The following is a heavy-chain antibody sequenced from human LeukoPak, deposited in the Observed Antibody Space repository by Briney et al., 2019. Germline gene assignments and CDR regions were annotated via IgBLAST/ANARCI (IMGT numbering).Heavy chain of an antibody. D-gene: IGHD6-19*01. CDR3: ARDSSGWPEKADYFDY. Sequence: SETLSLTCTVSGGSISSGDYYWSWIRQPAGKGLEWIGRISSSGSTNYNPSLKSRVTISVDTSKNQFSLKLSSVTAADTAVYYCARDSSGWPEKADYFDYWGQGTLVTVSS. V-gene: IGHV4-61*02. CDR2: ISSSGST. CDR1: GGSISSGDYY. J-gene: IGHJ4*02.